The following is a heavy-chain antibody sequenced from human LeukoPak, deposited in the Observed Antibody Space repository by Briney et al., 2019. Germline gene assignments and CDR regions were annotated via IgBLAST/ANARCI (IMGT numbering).Heavy chain of an antibody. CDR1: GYTFTSYG. D-gene: IGHD3-22*01. V-gene: IGHV1-18*01. Sequence: ASAKVSCKASGYTFTSYGISWVRQAPGQGLEWMGWISAYNGNTNYAQRLQGRVTMTTDTSTSTAYMELRSLRSDDTAVYYCAGGGYYRNWFDPWGQGTLVTVSS. J-gene: IGHJ5*02. CDR2: ISAYNGNT. CDR3: AGGGYYRNWFDP.